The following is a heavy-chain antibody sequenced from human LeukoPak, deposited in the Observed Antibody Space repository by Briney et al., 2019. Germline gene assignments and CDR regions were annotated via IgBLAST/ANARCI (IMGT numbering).Heavy chain of an antibody. V-gene: IGHV1-18*01. J-gene: IGHJ3*02. CDR1: GYTFTSYG. Sequence: ASVKVSCKASGYTFTSYGISWVRQAPGQGLEWMVWISAYNGNTNYAQKLQGRVTMTTDTSTSTAYMELRSLRSDDTAVYYCARVALYSSSWYGAFDIWGQGTMVTVSS. CDR2: ISAYNGNT. CDR3: ARVALYSSSWYGAFDI. D-gene: IGHD6-13*01.